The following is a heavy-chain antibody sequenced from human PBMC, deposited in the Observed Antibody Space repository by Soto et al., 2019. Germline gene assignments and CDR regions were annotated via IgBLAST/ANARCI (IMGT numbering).Heavy chain of an antibody. CDR1: GYSFTGHY. Sequence: XSVKVSCKASGYSFTGHYIHWVRQAPEQGPEWMGEIGPESGATRYAQKFQCRVTMTRDTSITTVYMELKNLSPDDTAVYYCGRGRSGQIVVFYWGQGTPVPVSS. CDR3: GRGRSGQIVVFY. V-gene: IGHV1-2*02. D-gene: IGHD1-26*01. CDR2: IGPESGAT. J-gene: IGHJ4*02.